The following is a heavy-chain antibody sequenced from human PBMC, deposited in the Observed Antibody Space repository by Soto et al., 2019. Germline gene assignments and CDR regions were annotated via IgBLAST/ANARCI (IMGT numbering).Heavy chain of an antibody. CDR1: GFPFGGEW. D-gene: IGHD4-17*01. CDR2: MNKEGSII. V-gene: IGHV3-74*01. J-gene: IGHJ4*02. Sequence: EVLLVESGGGIVQPGGSLRLSCAASGFPFGGEWMHWVRQGPGKGLVWVSRMNKEGSIIAYADSVRGRFTISRDNAKSTLNLPRNILIPEHTARYSSMRPYGDPPGWGQGNPVIVS. CDR3: MRPYGDPPG.